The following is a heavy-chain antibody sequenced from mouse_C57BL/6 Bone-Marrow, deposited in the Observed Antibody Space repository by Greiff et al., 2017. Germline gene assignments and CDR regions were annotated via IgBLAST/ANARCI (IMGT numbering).Heavy chain of an antibody. J-gene: IGHJ1*03. D-gene: IGHD2-5*01. CDR2: IYPGSGNT. CDR3: ARGGYSNNWYFDV. V-gene: IGHV1-76*01. CDR1: GYTFTDYY. Sequence: VKLQESGAELVRPGASVKLSCKASGYTFTDYYINWVKQRPGQGLEWIARIYPGSGNTYYNEKFKGKATLTAEKSSSTAYMQLSSLTSEDSAVXFCARGGYSNNWYFDVWGTGTTVTVSS.